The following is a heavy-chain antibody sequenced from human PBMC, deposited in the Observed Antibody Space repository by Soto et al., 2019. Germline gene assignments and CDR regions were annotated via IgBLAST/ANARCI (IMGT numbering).Heavy chain of an antibody. V-gene: IGHV3-23*01. Sequence: GGSLRLSCAASGFTFSSYAMSWVRQAPGKGLEWVSAISGSGGSTYYADSVKGRFTISRDNSKNTLYLQMNSLRAEDTAVYYCAKDRLRVVPAAIGAFDIWGQGTMVTVSS. D-gene: IGHD2-2*01. CDR1: GFTFSSYA. J-gene: IGHJ3*02. CDR3: AKDRLRVVPAAIGAFDI. CDR2: ISGSGGST.